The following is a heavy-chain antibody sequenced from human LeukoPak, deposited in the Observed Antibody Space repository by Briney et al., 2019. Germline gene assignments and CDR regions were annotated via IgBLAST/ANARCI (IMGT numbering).Heavy chain of an antibody. J-gene: IGHJ4*02. CDR3: ARGEWELRVDY. D-gene: IGHD1-26*01. CDR1: GYTFTSYY. V-gene: IGHV1-46*01. CDR2: INPSGGST. Sequence: ASVKVSCKASGYTFTSYYMHWVRQAPGQGLEWMGIINPSGGSTRYAQKFQGRVTMTRDTSTSTVYMELSSLRSEDAAVYYCARGEWELRVDYWGQGTLVTVSS.